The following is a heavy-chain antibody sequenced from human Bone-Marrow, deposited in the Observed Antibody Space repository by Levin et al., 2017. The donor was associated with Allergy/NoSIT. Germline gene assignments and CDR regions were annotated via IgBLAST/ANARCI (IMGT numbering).Heavy chain of an antibody. CDR2: INHSGST. J-gene: IGHJ5*02. Sequence: LSQTLSLTCAVYGGSFSGYYWSWIRQPPGKGLEWIGEINHSGSTNYNPSLKSRVTISVDTSKNQFSLKLSSVTAADTAVYYCARGFYSPGALTIFRNWFDPWGQGTLVTVSS. D-gene: IGHD3-9*01. CDR1: GGSFSGYY. CDR3: ARGFYSPGALTIFRNWFDP. V-gene: IGHV4-34*01.